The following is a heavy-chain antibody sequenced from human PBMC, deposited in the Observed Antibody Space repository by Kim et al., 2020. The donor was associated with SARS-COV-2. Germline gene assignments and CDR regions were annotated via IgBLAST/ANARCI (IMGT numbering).Heavy chain of an antibody. J-gene: IGHJ6*02. CDR2: INPSGGST. CDR1: GYTFTSYY. Sequence: ASVKVSCKASGYTFTSYYMHWVRQAPGQGLEWMGIINPSGGSTSYAQKFQGRVTMTRDTSTSTVYMELSSLRSEDTAVYYCARDLGSVADNEPHYYYYGMDVWGQGTTVTVSS. D-gene: IGHD6-6*01. V-gene: IGHV1-46*01. CDR3: ARDLGSVADNEPHYYYYGMDV.